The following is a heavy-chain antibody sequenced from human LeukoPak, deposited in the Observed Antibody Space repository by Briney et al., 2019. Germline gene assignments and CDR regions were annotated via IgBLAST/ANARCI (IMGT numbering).Heavy chain of an antibody. D-gene: IGHD3-10*01. J-gene: IGHJ4*02. V-gene: IGHV1-2*02. Sequence: ASVKVSCKASGYTFTGYYMHWVRQAPGQGLEWMGWINPNSGGTNYAQKFQGRVTMTRDTSISTAYMELSRLRSDDTAVYYCASFTYYYGSGSYPYDYWGQGTLVTVSS. CDR1: GYTFTGYY. CDR2: INPNSGGT. CDR3: ASFTYYYGSGSYPYDY.